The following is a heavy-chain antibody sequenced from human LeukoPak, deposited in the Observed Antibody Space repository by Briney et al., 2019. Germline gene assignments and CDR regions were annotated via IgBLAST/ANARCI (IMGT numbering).Heavy chain of an antibody. CDR2: IYYSGNT. J-gene: IGHJ4*02. D-gene: IGHD5-12*01. CDR1: GGSISSSSYY. V-gene: IGHV4-39*01. Sequence: SETLSLTCTVSGGSISSSSYYWGWIRQPPGKGLDWIGSIYYSGNTYYNPSLKSRVTISVDTSKNQFSLKLSSVTAADTTVYYCARGQWLRSFDYWGQGTLVTVSS. CDR3: ARGQWLRSFDY.